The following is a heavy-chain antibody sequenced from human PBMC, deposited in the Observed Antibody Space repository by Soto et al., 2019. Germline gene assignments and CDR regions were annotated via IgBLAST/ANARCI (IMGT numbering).Heavy chain of an antibody. CDR3: ARGPPDYGDDWYYYYMDV. J-gene: IGHJ6*03. V-gene: IGHV4-34*01. D-gene: IGHD4-17*01. CDR2: INHSGST. CDR1: GGSFSGYY. Sequence: PSETLSLTCAVYGGSFSGYYWSWIRQPPGKGLEWIGEINHSGSTNYNPSLKSRVTISVDTSKNQFSLKLSSVTAADTAVYYCARGPPDYGDDWYYYYMDVWGKGTTVTVSS.